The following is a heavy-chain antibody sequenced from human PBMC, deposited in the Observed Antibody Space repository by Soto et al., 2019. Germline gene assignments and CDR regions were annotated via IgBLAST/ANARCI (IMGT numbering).Heavy chain of an antibody. J-gene: IGHJ4*02. CDR3: AKEKIVVVVAATDY. CDR2: ISGSGGST. CDR1: GFTFSSHA. D-gene: IGHD2-15*01. V-gene: IGHV3-23*01. Sequence: GGSLRLSCAASGFTFSSHAMSWVRQAPGKGLEWVSAISGSGGSTYYADSVKGRFTISRDNSKNTLYLQMNSLRAEDTAVYYCAKEKIVVVVAATDYWGQGTLVTVSS.